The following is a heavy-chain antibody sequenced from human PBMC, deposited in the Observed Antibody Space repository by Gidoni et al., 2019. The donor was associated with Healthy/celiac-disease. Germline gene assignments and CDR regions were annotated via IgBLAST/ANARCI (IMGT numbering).Heavy chain of an antibody. V-gene: IGHV1-2*04. J-gene: IGHJ4*02. CDR1: GDTFTGYY. D-gene: IGHD1-26*01. CDR2: INPNSGGT. CDR3: ARDESGSYLDY. Sequence: QVQLAQSGAEVKKPGASVKVSCKASGDTFTGYYMHWVRQAPGQGLEWVGWINPNSGGTNYAQKFQGWVTMTRDTSISTAYMELGRLRSDDTAVYYCARDESGSYLDYWGQGTLVTVSS.